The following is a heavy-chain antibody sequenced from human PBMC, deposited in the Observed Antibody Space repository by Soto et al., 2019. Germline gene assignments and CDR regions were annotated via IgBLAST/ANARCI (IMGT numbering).Heavy chain of an antibody. CDR2: MTAGGGST. J-gene: IGHJ6*02. D-gene: IGHD3-10*01. Sequence: XSLILSCAASEXSHSSYTMSWVRRAPGKGPELVSSMTAGGGSTYHADSVKGLFTISRDNSKNTLYLQMNSLRAEDTAVYYCAKDCYGSGTDYFYGMDVRGQGTTATVS. CDR3: AKDCYGSGTDYFYGMDV. V-gene: IGHV3-23*01. CDR1: EXSHSSYT.